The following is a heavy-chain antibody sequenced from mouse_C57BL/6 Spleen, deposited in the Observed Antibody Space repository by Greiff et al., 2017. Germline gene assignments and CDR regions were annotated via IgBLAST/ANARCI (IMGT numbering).Heavy chain of an antibody. Sequence: QVHVKQSGAELVKPGASVKLSCKASGYTFTSYWMHWVKQRPGQGLEWIGMIHPNSGSTNYNEKFKSKATLTVDKSSSTAYMQLSSLTSEDSAVYYCAKVYDGYYLDYWGQGTTLTVSS. J-gene: IGHJ2*01. D-gene: IGHD2-3*01. CDR3: AKVYDGYYLDY. CDR2: IHPNSGST. CDR1: GYTFTSYW. V-gene: IGHV1-64*01.